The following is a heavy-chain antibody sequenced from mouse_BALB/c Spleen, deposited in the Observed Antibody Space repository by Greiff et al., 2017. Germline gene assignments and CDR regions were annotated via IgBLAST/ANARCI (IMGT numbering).Heavy chain of an antibody. CDR3: ARAYYYGSRKDYAMDY. J-gene: IGHJ4*01. CDR1: GFTFSSFG. Sequence: EVQRVESGGGLVQPGGSRKLSCAASGFTFSSFGMHWVRQAPEKGLEWVAYISSGSSTIYYADTVKGRFTISRDNPKNTLFLQMTSLRSEDTAMYYCARAYYYGSRKDYAMDYWGQGTSVTVSS. CDR2: ISSGSSTI. D-gene: IGHD1-1*01. V-gene: IGHV5-17*02.